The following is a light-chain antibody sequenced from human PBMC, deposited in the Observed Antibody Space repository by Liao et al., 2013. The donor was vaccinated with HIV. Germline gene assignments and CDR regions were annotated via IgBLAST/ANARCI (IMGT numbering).Light chain of an antibody. J-gene: IGLJ2*01. V-gene: IGLV3-1*01. CDR1: KLGDKY. CDR3: QAWDSSTAAVV. CDR2: QDS. Sequence: SYELTQPPSVSVSPGQTASITCSGDKLGDKYACWYQQKPGQSPVVVIYQDSKRPSGIPERFSGSNSGNTATLTISGTQAMDEADYYCQAWDSSTAAVVFGGGTKLTVL.